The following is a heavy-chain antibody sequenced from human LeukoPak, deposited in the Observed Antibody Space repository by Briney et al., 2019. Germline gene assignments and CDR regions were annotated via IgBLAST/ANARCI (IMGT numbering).Heavy chain of an antibody. D-gene: IGHD2-15*01. CDR1: GFIVTDNY. CDR3: ATLYGGQRADGY. CDR2: IYSGYNS. Sequence: GGSLRLSCAASGFIVTDNYMSWVRQAPGKGLEWVTAIYSGYNSQYADSVKGRFTISRDRPKNTLYLQMNSLRSEDSAVYYCATLYGGQRADGYWGQGTLVTVSS. V-gene: IGHV3-53*01. J-gene: IGHJ4*02.